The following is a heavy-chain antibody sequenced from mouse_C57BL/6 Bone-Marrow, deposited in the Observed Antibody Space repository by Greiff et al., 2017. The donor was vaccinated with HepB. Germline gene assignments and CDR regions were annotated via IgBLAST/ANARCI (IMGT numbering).Heavy chain of an antibody. Sequence: VKLMESGPELVKPGASVKISCKASGYAFSSSWMNWVKQRPGKGLEWIGRIYPGDGDTNYNGKFKGKATLTADKSSSTAYMQLSSLTSEDSAVYFCATLRPWFAYWGQGTLVTVSA. CDR2: IYPGDGDT. CDR3: ATLRPWFAY. D-gene: IGHD1-2*01. V-gene: IGHV1-82*01. J-gene: IGHJ3*01. CDR1: GYAFSSSW.